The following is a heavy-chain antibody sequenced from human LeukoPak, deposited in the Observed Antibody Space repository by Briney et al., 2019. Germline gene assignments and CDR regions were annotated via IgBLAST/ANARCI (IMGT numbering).Heavy chain of an antibody. CDR3: ARGLWLSLNYFDY. CDR1: GFMFSNYA. D-gene: IGHD5-18*01. CDR2: ISGSGGNT. J-gene: IGHJ4*02. Sequence: GGSLRLSCAASGFMFSNYAMSWVRQAPGKGLEWVSGISGSGGNTYHADSVKGRFTISRDNSKNTVHLQMNSLRAEDTAVFYCARGLWLSLNYFDYWGQGTLVTV. V-gene: IGHV3-23*01.